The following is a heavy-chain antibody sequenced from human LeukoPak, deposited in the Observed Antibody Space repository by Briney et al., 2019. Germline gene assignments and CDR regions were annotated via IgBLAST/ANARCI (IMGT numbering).Heavy chain of an antibody. J-gene: IGHJ3*02. CDR1: GGSISSGGYY. Sequence: SENLSLTCTVSGGSISSGGYYWSWIRQPPGKGLEWIGYIYHSGSTYYNPSLKSRVTISVDRSKNQFSLKLSSVTAADTAVYYCARDLGGVRANSEGRFDIWGQGTMVTVSS. CDR3: ARDLGGVRANSEGRFDI. CDR2: IYHSGST. V-gene: IGHV4-30-2*01. D-gene: IGHD2-8*02.